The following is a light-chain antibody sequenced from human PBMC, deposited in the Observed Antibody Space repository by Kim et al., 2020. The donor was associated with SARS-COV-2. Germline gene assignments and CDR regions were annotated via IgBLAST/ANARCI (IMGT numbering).Light chain of an antibody. CDR1: SGNIASNY. J-gene: IGLJ3*02. V-gene: IGLV6-57*03. Sequence: LTQPHSVSESPGKTVSISCTRSSGNIASNYVQWYQQRPGSAPTTVIYEDNQRPSGVPDRFSGSIDGSSNSASLTISGLKTEDEADYYCQSYDSSWVFGGGTQLTVL. CDR3: QSYDSSWV. CDR2: EDN.